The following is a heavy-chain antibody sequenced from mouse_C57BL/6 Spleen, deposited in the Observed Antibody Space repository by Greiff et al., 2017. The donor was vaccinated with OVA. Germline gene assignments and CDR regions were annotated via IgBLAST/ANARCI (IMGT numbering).Heavy chain of an antibody. D-gene: IGHD1-1*01. CDR2: INPNNGGT. Sequence: EVQLQQSGPELVKPGASVKIPCKASGYTFTDYNMDWVKQSHGKSLEWIGDINPNNGGTIYNQKFKGKATLTVDKSSSTAYMELRSLTSEDTAVYYCARRDTTVVATGYFDVWGTGTTVTVSS. V-gene: IGHV1-18*01. J-gene: IGHJ1*03. CDR1: GYTFTDYN. CDR3: ARRDTTVVATGYFDV.